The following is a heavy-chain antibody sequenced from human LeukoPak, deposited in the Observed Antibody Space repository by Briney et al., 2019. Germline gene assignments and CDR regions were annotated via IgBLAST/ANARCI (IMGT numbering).Heavy chain of an antibody. Sequence: GGSLRLSCAASGFSVSSYYMSWVRQAPGEGLEWVSVIYSGGSTYYADSVKGRLTISRDNSKNTLYLQMNSLRVEDTAVYYCAREGHGTVYYYYYMDVWGKGTTATVSS. V-gene: IGHV3-53*01. CDR3: AREGHGTVYYYYYMDV. J-gene: IGHJ6*03. CDR2: IYSGGST. CDR1: GFSVSSYY.